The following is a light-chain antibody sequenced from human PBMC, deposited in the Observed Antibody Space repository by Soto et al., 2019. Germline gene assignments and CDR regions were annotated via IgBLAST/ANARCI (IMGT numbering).Light chain of an antibody. V-gene: IGKV1-39*01. CDR3: HQTFTPPLT. CDR1: QSISNF. Sequence: DIEMTQSPSSLSASVGDSVTITCRASQSISNFLTWYRKSPWRAPELLLYAASTLQSGVPSRCSGSGSGTDFTLTIRSLQPEDFATYGWHQTFTPPLTFGLGTKVEI. CDR2: AAS. J-gene: IGKJ4*01.